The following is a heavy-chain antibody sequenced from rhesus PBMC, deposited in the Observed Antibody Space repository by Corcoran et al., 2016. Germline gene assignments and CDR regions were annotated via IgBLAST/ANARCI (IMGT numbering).Heavy chain of an antibody. D-gene: IGHD1-44*01. CDR2: VVGKTGRA. J-gene: IGHJ3*01. Sequence: QVQLQESGPGLVKPSETLSLTCTVSGDSFNSFWWSWLRQSPGKGLEGMGGVVGKTGRANYNPPLKSRVTISRDASKTQCSLKVNSMTAADAAIYYCARWTWQLRDAFDFWGRGLRVTVSP. CDR3: ARWTWQLRDAFDF. CDR1: GDSFNSFW. V-gene: IGHV4-80*01.